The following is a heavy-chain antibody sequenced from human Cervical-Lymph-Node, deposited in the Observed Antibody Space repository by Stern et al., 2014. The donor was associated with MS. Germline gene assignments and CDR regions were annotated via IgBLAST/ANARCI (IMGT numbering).Heavy chain of an antibody. Sequence: VQLVESGGGVVQPGRSLRLSCAVSGVTFSSRDMHWVRQAPDKGLEWVAIVSSDGSNEYYADSVKGRFAISRDNSQSTLHLQMNSLRPEDTAVYYCASNTYSYGYGVDDWGPGTLVTVSS. CDR3: ASNTYSYGYGVDD. CDR1: GVTFSSRD. D-gene: IGHD5-18*01. J-gene: IGHJ4*02. V-gene: IGHV3-30*09. CDR2: VSSDGSNE.